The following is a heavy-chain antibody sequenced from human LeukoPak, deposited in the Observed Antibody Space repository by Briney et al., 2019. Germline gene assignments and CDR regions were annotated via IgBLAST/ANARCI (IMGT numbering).Heavy chain of an antibody. CDR3: ARQYIDASGSYHFDY. CDR1: GGSISSYY. J-gene: IGHJ4*02. D-gene: IGHD3-10*01. CDR2: IYTSGST. Sequence: SETLSLTCTVSGGSISSYYWSWTRQPAGKGLEWIGRIYTSGSTNYNPSLKSRVTMSLDTSKNQFSLKLSAVTAADTAVYYCARQYIDASGSYHFDYWGQGTLVTVSS. V-gene: IGHV4-4*07.